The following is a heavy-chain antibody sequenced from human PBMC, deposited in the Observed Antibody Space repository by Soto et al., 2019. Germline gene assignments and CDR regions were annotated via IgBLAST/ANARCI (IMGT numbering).Heavy chain of an antibody. CDR3: ARDKITGLFEY. J-gene: IGHJ4*02. CDR1: CGSFSGYY. V-gene: IGHV4-34*01. D-gene: IGHD2-8*02. Sequence: SQTLSLTCAVYCGSFSGYYLTWIRQPPGTGLEWIGEINHSGSTNYNPSLKSRVTISVDTSKNQFSLKLTSVTAADTAVYYCARDKITGLFEYWGQGTLVTVSS. CDR2: INHSGST.